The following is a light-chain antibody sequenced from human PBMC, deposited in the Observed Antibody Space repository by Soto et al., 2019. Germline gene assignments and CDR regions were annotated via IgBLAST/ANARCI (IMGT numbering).Light chain of an antibody. J-gene: IGLJ2*01. CDR1: SSDVGNYNY. V-gene: IGLV2-14*01. CDR2: DVT. Sequence: QSALTQPASVSGSPGQSITIYCTGTSSDVGNYNYVSWYQQHPGKAPKLMIYDVTNRPSGVSNRFSGSKSGNTASLTISGLQAEDEADYYCSSYTSSSPLFGGGTKLTVL. CDR3: SSYTSSSPL.